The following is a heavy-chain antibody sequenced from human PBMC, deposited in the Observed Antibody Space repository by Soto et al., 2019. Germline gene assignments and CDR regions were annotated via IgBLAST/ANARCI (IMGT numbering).Heavy chain of an antibody. CDR1: GFTFSSYA. V-gene: IGHV3-23*01. CDR3: AKDSSGWYYFDS. Sequence: EVQLLESGGGLVQPGGSLRLSCAASGFTFSSYAMRWVRQAPGKGLEWVSSISGSGGSTYYADSVKGQFTVSRDNSRNTLYLQMNSLRAEDTAVYYCAKDSSGWYYFDSWGQGTLATVSS. D-gene: IGHD6-19*01. CDR2: ISGSGGST. J-gene: IGHJ4*02.